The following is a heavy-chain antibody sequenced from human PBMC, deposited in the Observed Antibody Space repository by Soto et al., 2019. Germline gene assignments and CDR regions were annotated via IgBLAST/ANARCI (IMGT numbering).Heavy chain of an antibody. CDR1: GFTFSDYY. V-gene: IGHV3-11*06. J-gene: IGHJ6*02. D-gene: IGHD2-2*02. CDR3: ARLGCSSTSCYKANRTYYYYYGMDV. Sequence: PGGSLRLSCAASGFTFSDYYMSWIRQAPGKGLEWVSYISSSSSYTNYADSVKGRFTISRDNAKNSLYLQMNSLRAEDTAVYYCARLGCSSTSCYKANRTYYYYYGMDVWGQGTTVTVSS. CDR2: ISSSSSYT.